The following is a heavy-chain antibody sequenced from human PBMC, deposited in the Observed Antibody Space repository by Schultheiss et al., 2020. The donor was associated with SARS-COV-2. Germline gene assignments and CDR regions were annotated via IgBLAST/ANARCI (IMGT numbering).Heavy chain of an antibody. CDR1: GVSVRSNY. V-gene: IGHV3-23*01. CDR3: AKDPAGWELLIYWYFDL. CDR2: ISGSGGST. D-gene: IGHD1-26*01. Sequence: GGSLRLSCVDSGVSVRSNYMTWVRQAPGKGLEWVSAISGSGGSTYYADSVKGRFTISRDNSKNTLYLQMNSLRAEDTAVYYCAKDPAGWELLIYWYFDLWGRGTLVTVSS. J-gene: IGHJ2*01.